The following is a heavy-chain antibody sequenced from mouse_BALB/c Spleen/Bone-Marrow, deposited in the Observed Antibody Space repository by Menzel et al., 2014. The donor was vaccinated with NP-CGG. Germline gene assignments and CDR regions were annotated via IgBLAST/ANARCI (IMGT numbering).Heavy chain of an antibody. CDR2: IWNDGST. CDR3: AKHGGGYFDY. CDR1: GFSLTSYG. Sequence: VQRVESGPGLVAPSQSLSIPYTLSGFSLTSYGVHWVRQPPGKGLEWLTVIWNDGSTTYNSALKSRLTISKDNSKSXVFLKMNSLQTDDTGMYYCAKHGGGYFDYWGQGTSLIVSS. J-gene: IGHJ2*02. V-gene: IGHV2-6-1*01.